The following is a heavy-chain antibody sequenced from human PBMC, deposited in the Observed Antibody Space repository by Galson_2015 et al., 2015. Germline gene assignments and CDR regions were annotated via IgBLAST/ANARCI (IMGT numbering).Heavy chain of an antibody. J-gene: IGHJ5*02. CDR2: INAKSGGT. CDR1: GYTFTGQF. CDR3: ATSEGT. V-gene: IGHV1-2*06. Sequence: SVKVSCKASGYTFTGQFMHWVRQAPGQGLEWMGRINAKSGGTNYAQKFQGRVTMTRDASISTAYMELTRLRSDDTAMYYCATSEGTWGQGTLVTVSS.